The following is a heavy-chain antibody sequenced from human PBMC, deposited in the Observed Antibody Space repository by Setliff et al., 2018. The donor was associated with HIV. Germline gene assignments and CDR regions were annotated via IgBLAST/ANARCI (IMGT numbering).Heavy chain of an antibody. CDR3: AREDYYDSSGDAFDI. CDR2: IYISGST. Sequence: PSETLSLTCTVSGGSISSGNYYWNWIRQPAGKGLEWIGRIYISGSTNYNPSLESRVTISLDTSKNQFSLKLSSVTAADTAVYYCAREDYYDSSGDAFDIWGQGTMVTVPS. CDR1: GGSISSGNYY. D-gene: IGHD3-22*01. J-gene: IGHJ3*02. V-gene: IGHV4-61*02.